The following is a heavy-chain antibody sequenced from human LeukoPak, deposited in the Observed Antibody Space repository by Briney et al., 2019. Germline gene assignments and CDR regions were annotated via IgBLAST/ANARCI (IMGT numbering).Heavy chain of an antibody. J-gene: IGHJ4*02. CDR3: TRSSSGWYSDY. CDR1: GXTFGDYG. D-gene: IGHD6-19*01. Sequence: PGRSLRLSCTASGXTFGDYGVSWVRQAPGKGLEWVGLIRSKAYGGTTEYAASVKGRFIISRDDFKSIAYLQMNSLKTEDTAVYYCTRSSSGWYSDYWGQGTLVTVSS. CDR2: IRSKAYGGTT. V-gene: IGHV3-49*04.